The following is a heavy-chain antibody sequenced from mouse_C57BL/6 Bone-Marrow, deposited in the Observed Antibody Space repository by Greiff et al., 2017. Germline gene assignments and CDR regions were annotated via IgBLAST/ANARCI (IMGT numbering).Heavy chain of an antibody. D-gene: IGHD1-1*01. CDR2: IYPRSGNT. Sequence: VQLQQSGAELARPGASVQLSCKASGYTFTSYGISWVKQRTGQGLEWIGEIYPRSGNTYYNEKFKGKATLTADKSSSTAYMELRSLTSEDSAVYFCARRRYYGAAWFAYWGQGTLVTVSA. V-gene: IGHV1-81*01. CDR3: ARRRYYGAAWFAY. J-gene: IGHJ3*01. CDR1: GYTFTSYG.